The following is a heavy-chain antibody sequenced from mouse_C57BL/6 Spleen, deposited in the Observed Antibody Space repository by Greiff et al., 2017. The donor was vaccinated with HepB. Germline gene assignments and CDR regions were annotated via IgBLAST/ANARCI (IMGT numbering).Heavy chain of an antibody. J-gene: IGHJ3*01. CDR3: MVTTGAY. V-gene: IGHV1-83*01. CDR1: YTFTDYYM. CDR2: YPGSGNTY. D-gene: IGHD2-3*01. Sequence: VQLQQSGPELVKPGASVKMSCKASGYTFTDYYMHWVKQKPGKGLEWIGEIYPGSGNTYYNEKFKGKATLTADTSSSTAYMQLSSLTSEDSAVYFCAMVTTGAYWGQGTLVTVSA.